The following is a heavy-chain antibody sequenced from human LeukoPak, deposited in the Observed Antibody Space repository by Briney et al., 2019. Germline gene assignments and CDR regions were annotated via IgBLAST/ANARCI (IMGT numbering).Heavy chain of an antibody. CDR3: ARDPYSGNYGAYYYYYMDV. CDR1: GFTFSSYS. CDR2: ISSSSSYI. J-gene: IGHJ6*03. D-gene: IGHD1-26*01. Sequence: GGSLRLSCVASGFTFSSYSMNWVRQAPGKGLEWVSSISSSSSYIYYADSLKGRFTISRDNAKNSLYLQMNSLRAEDTAVYFCARDPYSGNYGAYYYYYMDVWGKGTTVTISS. V-gene: IGHV3-21*01.